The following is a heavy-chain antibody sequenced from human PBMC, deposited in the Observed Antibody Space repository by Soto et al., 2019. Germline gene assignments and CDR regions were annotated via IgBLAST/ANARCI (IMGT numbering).Heavy chain of an antibody. CDR3: ARANTYNGRFDY. CDR2: ISYSGTT. D-gene: IGHD2-8*01. J-gene: IGHJ4*02. V-gene: IGHV4-59*01. Sequence: KPSGTLSLTCTVPGASISGYYWSWIRQPPEKGLEWIGHISYSGTTKYNPSLKGRVTISLDKSKNQCSLTLTSVTAADTAVYYCARANTYNGRFDYWGQGPPVTVSS. CDR1: GASISGYY.